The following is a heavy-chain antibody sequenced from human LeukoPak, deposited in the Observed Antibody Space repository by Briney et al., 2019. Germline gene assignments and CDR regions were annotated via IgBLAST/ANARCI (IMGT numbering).Heavy chain of an antibody. Sequence: GGSLRLSCAAPGFIFSDYYMSWIRQAPGKGLEWVSYIRSSGSTIYYADSVKGRFTISRDNARNSLYLQVSSLRAEDTAVYYCARSNTATAHYFDYWGQGTLVTVSS. CDR1: GFIFSDYY. D-gene: IGHD5-18*01. V-gene: IGHV3-11*04. CDR3: ARSNTATAHYFDY. CDR2: IRSSGSTI. J-gene: IGHJ4*02.